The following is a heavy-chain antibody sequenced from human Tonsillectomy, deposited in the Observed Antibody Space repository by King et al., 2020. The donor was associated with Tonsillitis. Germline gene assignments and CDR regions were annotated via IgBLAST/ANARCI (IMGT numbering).Heavy chain of an antibody. CDR1: GFTFINYT. CDR3: ARENCQSGWSTNTCHSFDY. D-gene: IGHD2-8*01. J-gene: IGHJ4*02. V-gene: IGHV3-30-3*01. Sequence: GQLVQSGGGVVQPGESLRLSCDASGFTFINYTVHWVRQAPGRGLECLGTTSHDGTKKFYAGPMTGRFTISRDNSKNTLFLQLHDLTPDDTAVYWCARENCQSGWSTNTCHSFDYWGQGTLVTVSS. CDR2: TSHDGTKK.